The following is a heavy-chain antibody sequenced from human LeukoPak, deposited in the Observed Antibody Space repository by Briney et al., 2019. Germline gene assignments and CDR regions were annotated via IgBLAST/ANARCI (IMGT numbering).Heavy chain of an antibody. J-gene: IGHJ4*02. CDR3: ARLGILGDEQQLVFDY. D-gene: IGHD6-13*01. CDR1: GFTFSSYG. CDR2: ISYDGSNK. V-gene: IGHV3-30*03. Sequence: GGSLRLSCAASGFTFSSYGMHWVRQAPGKGLEWVAVISYDGSNKYYADSVKGRFTISRDNSKNTLYLQMNSLRAEDTAVYYCARLGILGDEQQLVFDYWGQGTLVTVSS.